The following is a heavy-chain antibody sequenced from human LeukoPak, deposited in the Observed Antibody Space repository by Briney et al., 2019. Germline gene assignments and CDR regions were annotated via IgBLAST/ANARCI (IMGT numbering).Heavy chain of an antibody. CDR3: AKDVDIVATTYYDAFDI. CDR2: ISYDGSNK. Sequence: GRSLRLSCAASGFTFSSYGMHWVRQAPGKGLEWVAVISYDGSNKYYADSVKGRFTISRDNSKNTLYLQMNSLRAEDTAVYYCAKDVDIVATTYYDAFDIWGQGTVVTVSS. V-gene: IGHV3-30*18. D-gene: IGHD5-12*01. CDR1: GFTFSSYG. J-gene: IGHJ3*02.